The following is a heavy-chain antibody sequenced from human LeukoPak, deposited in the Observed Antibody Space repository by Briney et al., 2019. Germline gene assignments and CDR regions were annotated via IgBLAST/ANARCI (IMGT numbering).Heavy chain of an antibody. V-gene: IGHV3-23*01. CDR3: AKERGISYTYEFDY. Sequence: GSLRLSCAAPGFTFANYAMTWVRQAPGKGLDWVSLISGSGSNTYYTDSVQGRFTISRDNSRNTLYLQMSSLRAEDTAIYYCAKERGISYTYEFDYWGQGALVTVSS. D-gene: IGHD3-16*01. CDR2: ISGSGSNT. CDR1: GFTFANYA. J-gene: IGHJ4*02.